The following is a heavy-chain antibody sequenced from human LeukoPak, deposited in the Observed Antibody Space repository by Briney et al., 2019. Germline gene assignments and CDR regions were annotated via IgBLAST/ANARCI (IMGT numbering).Heavy chain of an antibody. Sequence: GGSLRLSCAASGFIFSSCWMSWVRQAPGKGLERVASINQDGRDKSHADSVKGRSTISRDNAKNSVYLQVNSLRAEDTAVYYCATLKDAVTIFDNWGQGTLVTVSS. J-gene: IGHJ4*02. CDR2: INQDGRDK. D-gene: IGHD4-17*01. CDR3: ATLKDAVTIFDN. V-gene: IGHV3-7*01. CDR1: GFIFSSCW.